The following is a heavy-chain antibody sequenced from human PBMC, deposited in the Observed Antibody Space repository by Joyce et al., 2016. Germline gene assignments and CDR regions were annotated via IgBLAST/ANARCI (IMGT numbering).Heavy chain of an antibody. J-gene: IGHJ3*02. V-gene: IGHV1-3*01. Sequence: QVQLVQSGAAVREPGASLKVSCKASGYGFSSYAVQWVRQAPGQGLEWIGWINPENGGTGFAQNFLGRVIFTRDTSANTAYMEVISLRSEDTAVYFCARNRITMGHGDMWEAFDIWGQGTMVTVSS. CDR1: GYGFSSYA. CDR3: ARNRITMGHGDMWEAFDI. CDR2: INPENGGT. D-gene: IGHD3-10*01.